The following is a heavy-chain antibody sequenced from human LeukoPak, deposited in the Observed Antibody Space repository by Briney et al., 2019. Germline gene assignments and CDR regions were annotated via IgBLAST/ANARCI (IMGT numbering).Heavy chain of an antibody. Sequence: GASVKVSCKASGYIFSNFDINWVRQAPGQGLEWVGWMNPNSGNTGSAQKFQGRVTMTRDTSTSTAYMELSSLRSADTAMYYCAINAYCSSNSCWGNYYYYYMDVWGKGTTVTVSS. CDR2: MNPNSGNT. J-gene: IGHJ6*03. CDR3: AINAYCSSNSCWGNYYYYYMDV. D-gene: IGHD2-2*01. V-gene: IGHV1-8*01. CDR1: GYIFSNFD.